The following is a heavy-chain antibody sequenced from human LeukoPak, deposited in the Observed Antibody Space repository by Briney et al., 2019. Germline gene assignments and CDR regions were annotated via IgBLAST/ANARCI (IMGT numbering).Heavy chain of an antibody. CDR1: GSTFTSYY. J-gene: IGHJ4*02. CDR3: AGDANLRYCRGGSCYDFGY. V-gene: IGHV1-46*01. CDR2: INPSGGST. Sequence: GASVKVSSKASGSTFTSYYMHWVRQAPGQGLEWMGIINPSGGSTSYSQKFLDRGTMTRETSTSTIYMEVRRLRSEDTAVYYCAGDANLRYCRGGSCYDFGYWGQGTLGTVS. D-gene: IGHD2-15*01.